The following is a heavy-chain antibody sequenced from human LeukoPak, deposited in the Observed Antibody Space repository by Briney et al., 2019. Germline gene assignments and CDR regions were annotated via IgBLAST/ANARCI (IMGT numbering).Heavy chain of an antibody. CDR2: VVHSGAT. CDR1: DYSISSGYY. Sequence: SETLSLTCTVSDYSISSGYYWGWIRQPPGKGLEWIGSVVHSGATHFNPSLESRVTISVDTSKNQFSLRVNSVTAADTAVYYCAIQGRGYTYGPAGDFDCWGQGTLVTVSS. J-gene: IGHJ4*02. D-gene: IGHD5-18*01. CDR3: AIQGRGYTYGPAGDFDC. V-gene: IGHV4-38-2*02.